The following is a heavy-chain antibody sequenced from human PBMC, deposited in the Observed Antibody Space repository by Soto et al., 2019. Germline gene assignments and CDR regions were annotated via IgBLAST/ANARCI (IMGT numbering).Heavy chain of an antibody. D-gene: IGHD2-15*01. V-gene: IGHV3-53*01. Sequence: EVQLVESGGGLIQPGESLRLSCTASGFTVSLNYMTWIRQAPGKGLEWVSVVSPGGTTYYADSVKGRFTISRDDSKNTLYRQMDSLGADDTAVYYCARGHCSGGGCYSGWSMDVWGQGTTVAVSS. J-gene: IGHJ6*02. CDR3: ARGHCSGGGCYSGWSMDV. CDR2: VSPGGTT. CDR1: GFTVSLNY.